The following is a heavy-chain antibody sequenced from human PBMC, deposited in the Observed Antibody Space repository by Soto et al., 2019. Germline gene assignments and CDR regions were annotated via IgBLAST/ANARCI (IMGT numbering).Heavy chain of an antibody. CDR1: GFTFGDSY. CDR2: ISPGSRYP. CDR3: VRGGGGGLFDP. D-gene: IGHD2-15*01. J-gene: IGHJ5*02. V-gene: IGHV3-11*06. Sequence: PGGSLRLSCAGSGFTFGDSYMSWIRQAPGKGLEWLSYISPGSRYPAYADSVKGRFTISRDNAKRSLYLQMMSLTAEDTAIYYCVRGGGGGLFDPWGQGTMITVSS.